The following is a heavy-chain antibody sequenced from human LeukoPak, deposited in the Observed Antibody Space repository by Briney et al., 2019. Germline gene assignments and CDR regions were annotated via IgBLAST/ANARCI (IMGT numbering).Heavy chain of an antibody. V-gene: IGHV3-21*01. CDR1: GFTFSVYD. D-gene: IGHD3-16*01. CDR3: GRAFPPLRTSSAGDL. J-gene: IGHJ4*02. Sequence: PGGSLRLSCSASGFTFSVYDMNWARQAPGKGLEWVSSISGLSSYTYYGESVKGRFSISRDNAKNSLYLQMNSLGAEDTATYYCGRAFPPLRTSSAGDLWGQGILVTVSS. CDR2: ISGLSSYT.